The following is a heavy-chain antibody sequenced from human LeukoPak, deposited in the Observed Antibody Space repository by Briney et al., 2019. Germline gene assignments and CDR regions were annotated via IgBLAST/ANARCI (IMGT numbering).Heavy chain of an antibody. Sequence: ASVKVSCNASGYTFTSYGISWVRQAPGQGLEWMGWISAYNGNTNYAQKLQGRVTMTTDTSTSTAYMELRSLRSDDTAVYYCARAAAQDFWSGYWFDPWGQGTLVTVSS. D-gene: IGHD3-3*01. CDR1: GYTFTSYG. CDR3: ARAAAQDFWSGYWFDP. V-gene: IGHV1-18*01. J-gene: IGHJ5*02. CDR2: ISAYNGNT.